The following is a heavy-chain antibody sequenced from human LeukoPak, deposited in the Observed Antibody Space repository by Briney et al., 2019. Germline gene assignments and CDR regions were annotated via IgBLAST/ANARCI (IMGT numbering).Heavy chain of an antibody. V-gene: IGHV1-58*02. Sequence: SVKVSCKASGFTFTNSAMQWVRQARGQGLEWIGWIVVGSGNTNYAQKFQERVTFTRDMSTSTAYMELSGLRSEDTAVYYCARMRRTTRGVISYYYYGMDVWGQGTTVTVSS. CDR3: ARMRRTTRGVISYYYYGMDV. CDR2: IVVGSGNT. D-gene: IGHD3-10*01. J-gene: IGHJ6*02. CDR1: GFTFTNSA.